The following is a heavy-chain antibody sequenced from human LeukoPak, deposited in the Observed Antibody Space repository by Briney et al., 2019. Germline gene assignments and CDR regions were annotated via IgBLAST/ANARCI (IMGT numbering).Heavy chain of an antibody. CDR3: AKVISAWSRLDH. J-gene: IGHJ5*02. V-gene: IGHV3-30*02. D-gene: IGHD6-19*01. CDR1: GFSFRSYG. CDR2: IRFDGNEK. Sequence: PGGSLRLSCAASGFSFRSYGMQWVRQTPGKGLEWVSFIRFDGNEKLYADSVNGRFTISRDNSKDTMYLQVSSLKPEDSGVYYCAKVISAWSRLDHWGQGTLVTVSS.